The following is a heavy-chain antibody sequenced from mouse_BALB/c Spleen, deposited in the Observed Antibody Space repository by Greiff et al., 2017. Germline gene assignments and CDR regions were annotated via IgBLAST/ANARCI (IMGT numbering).Heavy chain of an antibody. D-gene: IGHD2-3*01. J-gene: IGHJ2*01. Sequence: VQLQQSGAELVRPGTSVKVSCKASGYAFTNYLIEWVKQRPGQGLEWIGVINPGSGGTNYNEKFKGKATLTADESSSTAYMQLSSLTSDDSAVYFCALDGYYHGFDYWGQGTTLTVSS. CDR2: INPGSGGT. V-gene: IGHV1-54*01. CDR3: ALDGYYHGFDY. CDR1: GYAFTNYL.